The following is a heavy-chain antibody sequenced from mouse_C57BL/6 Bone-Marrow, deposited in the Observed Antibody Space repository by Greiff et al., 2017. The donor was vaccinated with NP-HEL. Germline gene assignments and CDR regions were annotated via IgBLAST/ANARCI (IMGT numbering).Heavy chain of an antibody. CDR2: IDPSDSYT. J-gene: IGHJ3*01. V-gene: IGHV1-50*01. Sequence: QVQLQQPGAELVKPGASVKLSCKASGYTFTSYWMQRVKQRPGQGLEWIGEIDPSDSYTNYNQKFKGKATLTVDTSSSTAYMQLSSLTSEDSAVYYCARRGYYGSSSWFAYWGQGTLVTVSA. CDR1: GYTFTSYW. CDR3: ARRGYYGSSSWFAY. D-gene: IGHD1-1*01.